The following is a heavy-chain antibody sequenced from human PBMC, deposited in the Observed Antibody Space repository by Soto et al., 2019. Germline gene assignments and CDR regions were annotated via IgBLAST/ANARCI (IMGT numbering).Heavy chain of an antibody. V-gene: IGHV3-11*05. D-gene: IGHD2-15*01. Sequence: QVQLVESGGGLVKPGGSLRLSCAASGFTFSDYYMSWIRQAPGKGLEWVSYVSSSGSYRNYADYVKGRFTISRDNAKNLLFLQMNSLRAEDTAVYYCARGDSASSGGSATFDYWGLGTLVNVSA. CDR1: GFTFSDYY. J-gene: IGHJ4*02. CDR3: ARGDSASSGGSATFDY. CDR2: VSSSGSYR.